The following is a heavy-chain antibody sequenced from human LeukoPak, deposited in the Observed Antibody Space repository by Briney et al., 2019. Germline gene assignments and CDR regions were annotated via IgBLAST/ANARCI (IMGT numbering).Heavy chain of an antibody. CDR3: TTDAMEQWLVRGSIDY. Sequence: GGSLRLSCAASGFTVSSNYMSWVRQAPGKGLEWVGRIKSKTDGGTTDYAAPVKGRFTISRDDSKNTLYLQMNSLKTEDTAVYYCTTDAMEQWLVRGSIDYWGQGTLVTVSS. J-gene: IGHJ4*02. CDR1: GFTVSSNY. CDR2: IKSKTDGGTT. V-gene: IGHV3-15*01. D-gene: IGHD6-19*01.